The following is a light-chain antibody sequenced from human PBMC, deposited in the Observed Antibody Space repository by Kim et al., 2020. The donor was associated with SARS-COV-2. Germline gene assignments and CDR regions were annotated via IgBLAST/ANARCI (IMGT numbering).Light chain of an antibody. CDR3: NSRDSSGNQLV. V-gene: IGLV3-19*01. Sequence: LGQTVRITSRGDRLTSCYAGWLQQQSGQAPLLVLYRKNNRPSGIPDRFSGSSSGDTSSLTITGAQAEDEADYYCNSRDSSGNQLVFGGGTQLTVL. CDR1: RLTSCY. CDR2: RKN. J-gene: IGLJ3*02.